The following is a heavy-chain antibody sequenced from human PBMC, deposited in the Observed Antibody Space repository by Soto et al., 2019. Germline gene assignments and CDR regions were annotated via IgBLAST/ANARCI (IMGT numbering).Heavy chain of an antibody. V-gene: IGHV1-8*03. D-gene: IGHD3-9*01. CDR1: GGTFSSYA. CDR3: ARGLRYFDWLPYYYYMDV. J-gene: IGHJ6*03. CDR2: MNPNIGNT. Sequence: ASVKVSCKASGGTFSSYAISWVRQATGQGLEWMGWMNPNIGNTGYAQKFQGRVTITRNTSISTAYMELSSLRSEDTAVYYCARGLRYFDWLPYYYYMDVWGKGTTVTVSS.